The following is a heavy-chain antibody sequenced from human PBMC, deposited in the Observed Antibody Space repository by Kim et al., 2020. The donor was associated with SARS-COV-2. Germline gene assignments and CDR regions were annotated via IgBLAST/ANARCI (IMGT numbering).Heavy chain of an antibody. Sequence: GGSLRLSCAASGFTCNNCWMAWVRQAPRKGLEWVAHINQDGSEKFYVDSVKGRFIISRDDAKNSVYLQINIMIAEDTATYYCGRWLSLDVWGQGTTVNVS. V-gene: IGHV3-7*01. D-gene: IGHD3-22*01. CDR2: INQDGSEK. CDR3: GRWLSLDV. CDR1: GFTCNNCW. J-gene: IGHJ6*02.